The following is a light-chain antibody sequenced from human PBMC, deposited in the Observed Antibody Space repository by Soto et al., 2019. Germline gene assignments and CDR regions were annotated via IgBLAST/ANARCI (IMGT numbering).Light chain of an antibody. V-gene: IGKV1-39*01. CDR1: QSIRTY. J-gene: IGKJ1*01. Sequence: DIQMTQSPSSLTASVGDRVTITCRASQSIRTYLNWYHQKPGEAPKLLIYAASSLQSGVPSRFSGSGSGTDFTLTISSLQPEDFATYYCQQSYRNPKTFGQGTKVEIK. CDR3: QQSYRNPKT. CDR2: AAS.